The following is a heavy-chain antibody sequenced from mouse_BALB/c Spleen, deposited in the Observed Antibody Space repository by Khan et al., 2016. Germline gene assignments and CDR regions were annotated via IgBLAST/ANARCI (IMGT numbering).Heavy chain of an antibody. CDR3: ARVYNYGSAYFDC. CDR2: INSNGGNT. V-gene: IGHV5-6-3*01. CDR1: GFTFSNYG. D-gene: IGHD1-1*01. Sequence: EVELVESGGGLVQPGGSLKLSCAASGFTFSNYGMSWVRRPPDKRLELVATINSNGGNTYYPASLKGRFSISRDNSKTHLYLQMTSLKTEDPATYFCARVYNYGSAYFDCWGQATTLTVSS. J-gene: IGHJ2*01.